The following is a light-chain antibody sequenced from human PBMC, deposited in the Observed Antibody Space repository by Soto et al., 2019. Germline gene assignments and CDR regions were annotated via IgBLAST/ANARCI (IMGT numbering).Light chain of an antibody. V-gene: IGKV3-11*01. Sequence: EIVLTQSPATLSLSPGERATLSCRASQSVNNYLAWYQQKPGQAPRLLIYDASNRATGIPARFTGSGSGTDFTLTVNSLEPGDFAVYYCQQRTNWLWTFGQGTKVDIK. J-gene: IGKJ1*01. CDR1: QSVNNY. CDR2: DAS. CDR3: QQRTNWLWT.